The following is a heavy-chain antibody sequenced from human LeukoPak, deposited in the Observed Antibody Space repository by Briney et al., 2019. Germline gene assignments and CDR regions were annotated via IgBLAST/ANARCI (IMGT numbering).Heavy chain of an antibody. CDR2: IKGDGSHT. CDR1: GFTFSNYW. CDR3: VRDWDHFDFDS. V-gene: IGHV3-74*01. Sequence: GGSLRLSCAASGFTFSNYWMHWVRQAPGKGLVWVSRIKGDGSHTIYADSVKGRFTISRDNAKNTLYLQTKSLRAEDTAVYYCVRDWDHFDFDSWGLGTLVTVSP. D-gene: IGHD3-9*01. J-gene: IGHJ5*01.